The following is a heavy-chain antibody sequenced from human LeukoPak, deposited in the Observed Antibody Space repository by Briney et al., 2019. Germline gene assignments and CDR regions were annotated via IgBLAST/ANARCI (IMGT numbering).Heavy chain of an antibody. D-gene: IGHD2-2*01. J-gene: IGHJ5*02. CDR2: LYSDGRSL. CDR3: ARGVVVVPAAMRP. V-gene: IGHV3-74*03. Sequence: GGSLRLSCAGSGFNFTGYWMHWVRQPPGKGLVWISRLYSDGRSLTYADSVKGRFTISRDNAKNMLYLQMNSLRPDDTAVYYCARGVVVVPAAMRPWGQGTLVTVSS. CDR1: GFNFTGYW.